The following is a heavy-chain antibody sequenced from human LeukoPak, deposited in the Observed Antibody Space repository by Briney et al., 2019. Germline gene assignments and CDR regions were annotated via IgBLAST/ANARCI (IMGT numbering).Heavy chain of an antibody. D-gene: IGHD4-11*01. J-gene: IGHJ4*02. CDR1: GFTFSSYG. CDR3: AKDLGSIQYHDY. Sequence: QPGRSLRLSCAASGFTFSSYGMHRVRQAPGKGLEWVAVILNDGNNKYYADAVKGRFTISRDNSKNTLYLQMNSLRAEDTAVYYCAKDLGSIQYHDYWGQGTLVTVSS. V-gene: IGHV3-30*18. CDR2: ILNDGNNK.